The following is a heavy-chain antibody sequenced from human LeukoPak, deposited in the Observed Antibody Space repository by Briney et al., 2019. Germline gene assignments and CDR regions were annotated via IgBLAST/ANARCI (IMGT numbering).Heavy chain of an antibody. D-gene: IGHD3-22*01. J-gene: IGHJ4*02. Sequence: EASVKVSCKASGYTFTSYYMHWVRQAPGQGLEWMGIINPSGGSTSYAQKFQGRVTMTRDTSTSTVYMELSSLRSEDTAVYYCARGTMIVVTLNTPPDYWGQGTLVTVSS. CDR3: ARGTMIVVTLNTPPDY. CDR2: INPSGGST. CDR1: GYTFTSYY. V-gene: IGHV1-46*01.